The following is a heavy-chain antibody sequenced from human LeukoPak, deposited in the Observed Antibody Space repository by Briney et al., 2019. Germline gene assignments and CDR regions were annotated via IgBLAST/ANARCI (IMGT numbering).Heavy chain of an antibody. D-gene: IGHD3-3*02. V-gene: IGHV3-23*01. J-gene: IGHJ4*02. Sequence: PGGSLRLSCAASGFTFSSYAMSWVRQAPGKGLEWVSAISGSGGSTYYADSVKGRFTISRDNSKNTLYLQMNSLRAEDTAVYYCARHLWSGYYTDYWGQGTLVTVSS. CDR1: GFTFSSYA. CDR3: ARHLWSGYYTDY. CDR2: ISGSGGST.